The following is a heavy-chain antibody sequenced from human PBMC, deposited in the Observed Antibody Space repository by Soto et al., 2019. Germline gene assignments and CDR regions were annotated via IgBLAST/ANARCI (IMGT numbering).Heavy chain of an antibody. J-gene: IGHJ4*02. D-gene: IGHD3-3*01. CDR2: IIPIFGTA. CDR1: GCTFSSYA. V-gene: IGHV1-69*06. Sequence: SVKVSCKASGCTFSSYAISWVRQAPGQGLEWMGGIIPIFGTANYAQKFQGRVTITADKSTSTAYMELSSLRSEDTAVYYCAREPAYDFWSGSYPLEYWGQGTLVTVSS. CDR3: AREPAYDFWSGSYPLEY.